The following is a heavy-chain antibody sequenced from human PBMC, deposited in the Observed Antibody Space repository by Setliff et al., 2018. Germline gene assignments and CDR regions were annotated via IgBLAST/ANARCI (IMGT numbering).Heavy chain of an antibody. Sequence: PSETLSLTCAVSGYSISSGYYWGWIRQPPGKGLEWIGSIYYSGSTYYNPSLKSRVTISVDTSKNQFSLKLSSVTAADTAVYYCAREYIQLWSRSLWGYFDLWGRGTLVTVSS. CDR3: AREYIQLWSRSLWGYFDL. V-gene: IGHV4-38-2*02. CDR1: GYSISSGYY. J-gene: IGHJ2*01. D-gene: IGHD5-18*01. CDR2: IYYSGST.